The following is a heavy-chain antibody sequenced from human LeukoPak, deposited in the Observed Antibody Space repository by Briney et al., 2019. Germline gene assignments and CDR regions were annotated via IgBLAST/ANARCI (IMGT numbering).Heavy chain of an antibody. D-gene: IGHD2-15*01. CDR1: GYTFTSYG. Sequence: ASVKVSCKASGYTFTSYGISWVRQAPGQGLEWMGWISAYNGNTNYAQKLQGRVTMTTDTSTSTAYMELRSLRSDDTAVYYCAGRVVVAATWGFDYWGQGTLVTVSS. J-gene: IGHJ4*02. CDR3: AGRVVVAATWGFDY. V-gene: IGHV1-18*01. CDR2: ISAYNGNT.